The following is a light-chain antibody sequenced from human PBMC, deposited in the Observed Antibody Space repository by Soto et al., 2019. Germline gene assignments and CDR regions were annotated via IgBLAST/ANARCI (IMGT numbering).Light chain of an antibody. Sequence: EIVLTQSPGTLSLSPGESATLTCRATQSVSATYLAWYQQKPGQAPRLLIYAASSRATDIPDRFSGSGSGTDFTLAISRLEPEDFAVYWCQHYGTSTRTFGQGTKLEIK. V-gene: IGKV3-20*01. CDR1: QSVSATY. CDR3: QHYGTSTRT. CDR2: AAS. J-gene: IGKJ1*01.